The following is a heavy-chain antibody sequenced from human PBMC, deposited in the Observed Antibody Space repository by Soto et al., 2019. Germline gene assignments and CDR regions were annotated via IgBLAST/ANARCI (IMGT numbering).Heavy chain of an antibody. Sequence: GGSLRLSCAASGFTFSSYAMSWVRQAPGKGLEWVSAISGSGGSTYYADSVKGRFTISRDNSKNTLYLQMNSLRAEDTAVYYCAKDRSPFTYDFWCGMDVWGQGTTVTVSS. CDR3: AKDRSPFTYDFWCGMDV. V-gene: IGHV3-23*01. D-gene: IGHD3-3*01. J-gene: IGHJ6*01. CDR1: GFTFSSYA. CDR2: ISGSGGST.